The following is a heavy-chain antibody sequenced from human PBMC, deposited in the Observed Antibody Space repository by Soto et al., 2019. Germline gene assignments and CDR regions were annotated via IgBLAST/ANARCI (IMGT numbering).Heavy chain of an antibody. Sequence: PSETLSLTCTVSGGSISSGGYYWSWIRQHPGKGLEWIGYIYYSGSTYYNPSLKSRVTISVDTSKNQFSLKLSSVTAADTAVYYCARGFDDYVWGSYRPTQHWFDPWGQGTLVTVSS. D-gene: IGHD3-16*02. CDR1: GGSISSGGYY. CDR2: IYYSGST. J-gene: IGHJ5*02. V-gene: IGHV4-31*03. CDR3: ARGFDDYVWGSYRPTQHWFDP.